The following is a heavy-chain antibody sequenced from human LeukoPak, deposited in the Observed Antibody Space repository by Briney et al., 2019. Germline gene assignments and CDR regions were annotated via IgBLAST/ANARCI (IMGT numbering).Heavy chain of an antibody. CDR2: INHSGST. Sequence: TSETLSLTCAVYGGPFSGYYWSWIRQPPGKELEWIGEINHSGSTNYNPSLKSRVTISVDTSKSQFSLKLSSVTAADTAVYYCAAETTAGNAWGQGTLVAVSS. V-gene: IGHV4-34*01. CDR1: GGPFSGYY. D-gene: IGHD6-13*01. J-gene: IGHJ5*02. CDR3: AAETTAGNA.